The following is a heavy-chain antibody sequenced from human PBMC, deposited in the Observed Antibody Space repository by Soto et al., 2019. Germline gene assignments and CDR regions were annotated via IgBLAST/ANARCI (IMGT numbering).Heavy chain of an antibody. V-gene: IGHV3-23*01. CDR3: RIVLIPYGDYAQGDY. CDR2: ISGSGGST. D-gene: IGHD4-17*01. Sequence: EVQLLESGGGLVQPGGSLRLSCAASGFTFSSYAMSWVRQAPGKGLEWVSAISGSGGSTYYADSVKGRFTISRDNSKNTLYLQMNSLRAEDTAVYYCRIVLIPYGDYAQGDYWGQGTLVTVSS. J-gene: IGHJ4*02. CDR1: GFTFSSYA.